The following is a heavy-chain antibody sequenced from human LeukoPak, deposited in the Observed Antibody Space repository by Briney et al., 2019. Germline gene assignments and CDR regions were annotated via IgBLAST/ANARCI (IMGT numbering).Heavy chain of an antibody. Sequence: PGGSLRLSCAASGFTFDEYGMSWVRQAPGKGLEWVSGINWNGGSTGYADSVKGRFTISRDNTKKSLYLQMNSLRAEDTALYYCARDKDIVVVPAAMKSAFDIWGQGTMVTVSS. CDR3: ARDKDIVVVPAAMKSAFDI. V-gene: IGHV3-20*04. CDR2: INWNGGST. D-gene: IGHD2-2*01. J-gene: IGHJ3*02. CDR1: GFTFDEYG.